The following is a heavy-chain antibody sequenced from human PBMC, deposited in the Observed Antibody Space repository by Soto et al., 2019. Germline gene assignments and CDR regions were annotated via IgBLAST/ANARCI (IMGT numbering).Heavy chain of an antibody. V-gene: IGHV1-58*02. Sequence: ASVKVSCKASGFTFTSSAMQWVRQARGQRLEWIGWIVVGSGDTNYAQKFQERVTITRDMSTSTAYMELSSLRSEDTAVYYCATAPYYYDSSGHDWGQGTLVTVSS. CDR1: GFTFTSSA. D-gene: IGHD3-22*01. J-gene: IGHJ4*02. CDR2: IVVGSGDT. CDR3: ATAPYYYDSSGHD.